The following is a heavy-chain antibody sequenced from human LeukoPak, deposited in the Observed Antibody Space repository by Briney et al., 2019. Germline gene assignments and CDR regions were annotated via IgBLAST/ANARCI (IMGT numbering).Heavy chain of an antibody. V-gene: IGHV3-23*01. D-gene: IGHD6-19*01. CDR1: GFSFSSFA. J-gene: IGHJ4*02. CDR3: ARIGVAGANSDY. CDR2: ISGGGVGT. Sequence: QAGGSLRLSCAASGFSFSSFAMTWVRQAPGKGLEWVSAISGGGVGTYYADSVKGRLTISRDNSKNTLHLQMNSLRADDTAVYYCARIGVAGANSDYWGQGTLVTVSS.